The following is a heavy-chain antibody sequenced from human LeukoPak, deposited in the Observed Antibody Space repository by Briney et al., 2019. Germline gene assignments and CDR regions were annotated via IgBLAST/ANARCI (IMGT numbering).Heavy chain of an antibody. CDR2: IIPIFGTA. CDR1: GGTFSSYA. J-gene: IGHJ4*02. V-gene: IGHV1-69*01. CDR3: ASNDYGDYALYFDY. D-gene: IGHD4-17*01. Sequence: SVKVSCKASGGTFSSYAISWVRQAPGQGLEWMGGIIPIFGTANYAQKFQGRVTITADESTSTAYMELSSLRSEDTAVYYCASNDYGDYALYFDYWGQGTLVTVSS.